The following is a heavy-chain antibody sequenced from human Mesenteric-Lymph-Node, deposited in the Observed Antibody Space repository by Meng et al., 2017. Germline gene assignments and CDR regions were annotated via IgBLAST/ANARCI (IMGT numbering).Heavy chain of an antibody. V-gene: IGHV3-23*01. CDR3: AKGSAGRRPYYFDY. CDR1: GFSFSDYA. CDR2: ITDNGDDT. Sequence: GESLKISCAASGFSFSDYAMSWVRQAPGKGLEWFSAITDNGDDTYYADYVKGRFTISRDNSKNTLFLQMNSLRAEDMAVYYCAKGSAGRRPYYFDYWGQGILVTVSS. D-gene: IGHD2-15*01. J-gene: IGHJ4*02.